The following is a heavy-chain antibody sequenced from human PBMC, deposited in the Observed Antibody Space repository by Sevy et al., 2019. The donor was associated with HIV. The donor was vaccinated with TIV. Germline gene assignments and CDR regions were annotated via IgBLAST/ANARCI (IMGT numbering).Heavy chain of an antibody. Sequence: SETLSLTCAVYGGSFSGYYSSWIRQPPGKGLEWIGEINHSGSTNYNPSLKSRVTISVDTSKNQFSLKLSSVTAADTAVYYCARISLREEVAAAVTGYYYYGMDVWGQGTTVTVSS. CDR2: INHSGST. J-gene: IGHJ6*02. D-gene: IGHD6-13*01. V-gene: IGHV4-34*01. CDR3: ARISLREEVAAAVTGYYYYGMDV. CDR1: GGSFSGYY.